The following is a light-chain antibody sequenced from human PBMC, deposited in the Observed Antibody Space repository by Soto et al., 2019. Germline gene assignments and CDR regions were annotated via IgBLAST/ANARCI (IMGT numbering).Light chain of an antibody. CDR1: QSVSSN. Sequence: EIVMTQSPATLSVSPGERATLSCRASQSVSSNLAWYQQKPGQAPRLLIYGASTRATGIPARFSGSGSGTEYTLTLSRLQSEDFAVYYCQQYIKWPITFGQGTRLEIK. CDR3: QQYIKWPIT. CDR2: GAS. V-gene: IGKV3-15*01. J-gene: IGKJ5*01.